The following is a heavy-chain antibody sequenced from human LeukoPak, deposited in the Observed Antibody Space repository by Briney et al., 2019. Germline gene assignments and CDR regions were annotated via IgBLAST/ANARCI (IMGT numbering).Heavy chain of an antibody. CDR2: AYYSGST. D-gene: IGHD3-10*01. CDR1: GGSMSSYY. Sequence: PSETLSLTCTVSGGSMSSYYWNWIRQPPGKGLEWIGYAYYSGSTDYNPSLKSRATISVDTSKGQFSLTLNSVTAADTAVYYCASRSGRSYYGMDVWGQGTTVTVSS. J-gene: IGHJ6*02. V-gene: IGHV4-59*01. CDR3: ASRSGRSYYGMDV.